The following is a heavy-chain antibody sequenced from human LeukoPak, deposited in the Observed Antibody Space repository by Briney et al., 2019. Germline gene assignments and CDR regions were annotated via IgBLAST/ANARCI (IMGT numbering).Heavy chain of an antibody. CDR1: GYSISSGYY. Sequence: SETLSLTCAVSGYSISSGYYWGWIRQPPGKGLEWIGSIYHSGSTYYNPSLKSRVTISVDTSKNQFSLKLSSVTAADTAVYYCAREPITMIGFDPWGQGTLVTVSS. CDR2: IYHSGST. CDR3: AREPITMIGFDP. V-gene: IGHV4-38-2*01. J-gene: IGHJ5*02. D-gene: IGHD3-22*01.